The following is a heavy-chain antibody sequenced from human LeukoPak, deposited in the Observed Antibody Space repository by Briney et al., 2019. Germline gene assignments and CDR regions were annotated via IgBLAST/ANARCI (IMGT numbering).Heavy chain of an antibody. Sequence: SQTLSLTCTVSGGSISSGGYYWSWIRQHPGKGLEWIGYIYYSGSTYYNPSLKSRVTISVDTSKNQFSLKLSSVTAADTAVYYCARGPVVPALYAWFDPWGQGTLVTVSS. D-gene: IGHD2-2*01. V-gene: IGHV4-31*03. CDR2: IYYSGST. CDR1: GGSISSGGYY. CDR3: ARGPVVPALYAWFDP. J-gene: IGHJ5*02.